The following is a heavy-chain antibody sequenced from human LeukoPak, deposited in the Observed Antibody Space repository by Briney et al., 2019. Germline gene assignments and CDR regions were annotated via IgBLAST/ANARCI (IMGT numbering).Heavy chain of an antibody. D-gene: IGHD3-22*01. CDR1: GGSSSGYY. CDR2: INHNGST. V-gene: IGHV4-34*01. CDR3: ARAYYYDSSGYYYY. J-gene: IGHJ4*02. Sequence: SETLSLTCAVYGGSSSGYYWSWIRQPPGKGLEWIGEINHNGSTNYNPSLKSRVTISVDTSKNQFSLKLSSVTAADTAVYYCARAYYYDSSGYYYYWGQGTLVTVSS.